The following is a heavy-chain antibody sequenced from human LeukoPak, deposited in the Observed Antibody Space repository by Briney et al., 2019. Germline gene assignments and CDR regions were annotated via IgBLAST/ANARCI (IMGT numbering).Heavy chain of an antibody. CDR2: INHSGST. D-gene: IGHD3-10*01. J-gene: IGHJ3*01. CDR3: ARGPRHRGDAFDG. Sequence: SETLSLTCAVYGGSFSDYCWTWIRQPPGKGLEWIGEINHSGSTDYNPSLKSRVTISVDTSKNRFSLKLTSVTAADTAVYYCARGPRHRGDAFDGWGQGTMVIVSS. CDR1: GGSFSDYC. V-gene: IGHV4-34*01.